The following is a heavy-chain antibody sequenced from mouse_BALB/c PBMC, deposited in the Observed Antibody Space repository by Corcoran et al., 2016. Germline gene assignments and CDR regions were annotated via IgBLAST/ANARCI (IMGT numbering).Heavy chain of an antibody. D-gene: IGHD1-2*01. V-gene: IGHV14-3*02. Sequence: EVQLQQSGAELVKPGASVKLSCTASGFNIKDTYMHWVKQRPEQGLEWIGRIDPANGTTKYDPKFQCKATITADTSSNTAYLQLSSLTSGDTAVYYCASNYGYYWGQGTTLTVSS. CDR3: ASNYGYY. CDR2: IDPANGTT. J-gene: IGHJ2*01. CDR1: GFNIKDTY.